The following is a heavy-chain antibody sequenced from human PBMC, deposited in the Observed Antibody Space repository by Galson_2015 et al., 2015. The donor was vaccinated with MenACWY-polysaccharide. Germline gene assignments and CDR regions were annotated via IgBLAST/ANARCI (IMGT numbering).Heavy chain of an antibody. J-gene: IGHJ5*02. V-gene: IGHV3-11*01. CDR3: ARGGAYYAS. CDR1: GFTFSDHY. D-gene: IGHD3-3*01. CDR2: ISGGGITI. Sequence: SLRLSCAASGFTFSDHYMNWIRQAPGKGLEWISYISGGGITINYADSAKGRFTISRDSAKNSLYLQMSSLRAEDTAVYYCARGGAYYASWGQGTLVAVSS.